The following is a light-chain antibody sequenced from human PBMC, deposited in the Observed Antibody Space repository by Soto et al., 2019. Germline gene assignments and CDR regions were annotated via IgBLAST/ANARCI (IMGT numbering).Light chain of an antibody. CDR2: GNS. Sequence: QLVLTQPPSVSGAPGQRVTISCTGSSSNIGAGFDVHWYHQIAGTAPKLLIYGNSNRPSGVPDRFSGSKSGTSASLAISGLRSEDEADYHCAAWDDSLSGLVFGGGTKLTVL. CDR1: SSNIGAGFD. CDR3: AAWDDSLSGLV. J-gene: IGLJ2*01. V-gene: IGLV1-40*01.